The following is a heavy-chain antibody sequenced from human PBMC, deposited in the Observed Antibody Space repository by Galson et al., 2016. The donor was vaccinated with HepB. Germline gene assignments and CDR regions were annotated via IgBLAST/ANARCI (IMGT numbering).Heavy chain of an antibody. J-gene: IGHJ3*02. Sequence: SVKVSCKASGGTFTSYAISWVRQAPGQGLEWMGGIIPLFGTANYAQKFQGRVTVTADESTTTTYMELTSLTSEDTAVYYCARPQLHYGDSHDAFDIWGHGTLVTVSS. V-gene: IGHV1-69*13. CDR1: GGTFTSYA. D-gene: IGHD4-17*01. CDR3: ARPQLHYGDSHDAFDI. CDR2: IIPLFGTA.